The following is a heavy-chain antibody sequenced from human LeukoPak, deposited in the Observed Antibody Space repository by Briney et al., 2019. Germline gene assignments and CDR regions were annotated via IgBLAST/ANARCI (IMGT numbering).Heavy chain of an antibody. CDR3: VRIYCTSTSCYGDSCYGMDV. CDR2: ISYSGST. CDR1: GDSISSSRHS. V-gene: IGHV4-39*01. J-gene: IGHJ6*02. Sequence: PSETLSLTCTVSGDSISSSRHSWGWIRQPPGKGLEWIGSISYSGSTYYNPSLKTRVTMSVDTSENQFSLKLSSVTAADSTVYYCVRIYCTSTSCYGDSCYGMDVWGQGTTVTVSS. D-gene: IGHD2-2*01.